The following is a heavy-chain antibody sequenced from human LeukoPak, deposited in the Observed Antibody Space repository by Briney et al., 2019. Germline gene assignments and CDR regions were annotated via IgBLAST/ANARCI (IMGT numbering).Heavy chain of an antibody. CDR2: IIPIFGTA. D-gene: IGHD5-12*01. Sequence: SVKVSCKASGGTFSSYAISWVRQAPGQGLEWMGGIIPIFGTANYAQKFQGRVTITADESTSTAYMELSSLRSEDTAVYYCATENSYEPNYFDYWGQGTLVTVSS. V-gene: IGHV1-69*13. CDR3: ATENSYEPNYFDY. J-gene: IGHJ4*02. CDR1: GGTFSSYA.